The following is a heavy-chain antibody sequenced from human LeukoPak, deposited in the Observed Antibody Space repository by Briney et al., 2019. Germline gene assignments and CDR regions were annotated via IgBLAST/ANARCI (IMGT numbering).Heavy chain of an antibody. Sequence: PGGSLRLSCAASGFTFSSYWMSWVRQAPGKGLKWVANIKQDGKEKYYVDSVKGRFTISRDNAKNSLFLQMNSLRADDTAVYYCARGWGDCSSVSCYTGGDVFDVWGQGTLVTVSS. J-gene: IGHJ3*01. D-gene: IGHD2-2*02. CDR2: IKQDGKEK. CDR3: ARGWGDCSSVSCYTGGDVFDV. V-gene: IGHV3-7*01. CDR1: GFTFSSYW.